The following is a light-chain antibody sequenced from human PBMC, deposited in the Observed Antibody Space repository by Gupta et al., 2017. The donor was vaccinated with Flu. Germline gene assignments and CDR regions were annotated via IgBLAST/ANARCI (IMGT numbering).Light chain of an antibody. V-gene: IGKV1-39*01. CDR3: QQSYRIPRS. Sequence: DIQLTQSPSSLSASVGDRVTITCRASQSISNYLNWYQQKPGKAPKLLIYATSSLQSGVPSRVSGSGSGTDFTLTISSLQPEDFATYYCQQSYRIPRSFGGGTKMEIK. CDR1: QSISNY. J-gene: IGKJ4*01. CDR2: ATS.